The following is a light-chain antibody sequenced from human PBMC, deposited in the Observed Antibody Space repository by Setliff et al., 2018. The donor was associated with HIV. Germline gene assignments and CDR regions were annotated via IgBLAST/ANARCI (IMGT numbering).Light chain of an antibody. CDR3: QSYDSSLSGYV. CDR1: SSNIGSNT. V-gene: IGLV1-44*01. J-gene: IGLJ1*01. Sequence: QSALTQPPSASGTPGQRVTISCSGSSSNIGSNTVNWYQHLTGTAPKLLIYSFTNRPSGVPDRFSGSKSGTSASLAIAGLQAEDEADYYCQSYDSSLSGYVFGTGTKVTVL. CDR2: SFT.